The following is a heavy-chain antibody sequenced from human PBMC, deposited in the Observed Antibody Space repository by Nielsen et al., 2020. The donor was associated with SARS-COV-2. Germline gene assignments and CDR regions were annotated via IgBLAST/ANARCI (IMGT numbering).Heavy chain of an antibody. Sequence: SQTLSLTCAISGDSVSSISAAWNCIRQSPSRGLEWLGRTYYRSKWYNDYAVSVKSRITINPDTSKNQFSLHLNSVTPEDTAVYYCARARGAYGDYYYYYYTDVWGKGKTVTVSS. CDR3: ARARGAYGDYYYYYYTDV. CDR1: GDSVSSISAA. J-gene: IGHJ6*03. V-gene: IGHV6-1*01. CDR2: TYYRSKWYN. D-gene: IGHD4-17*01.